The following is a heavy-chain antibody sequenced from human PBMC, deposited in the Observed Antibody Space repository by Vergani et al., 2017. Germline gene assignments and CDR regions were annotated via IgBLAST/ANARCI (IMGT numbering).Heavy chain of an antibody. V-gene: IGHV3-30*02. CDR2: IQKDGIDK. Sequence: QVQLAVSGGGVVQPGESLRLSCAASAFPFITYGMHCVRQAPGKGLEWVAFIQKDGIDKFYSDSVRGRFTISRDISKNTLYLEMNSLSAEDTALYHCVKDQPVVDEWGRGTLVSV. J-gene: IGHJ4*02. CDR1: AFPFITYG. CDR3: VKDQPVVDE.